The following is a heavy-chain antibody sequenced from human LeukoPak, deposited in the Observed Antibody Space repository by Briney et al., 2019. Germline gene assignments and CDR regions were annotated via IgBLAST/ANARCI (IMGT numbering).Heavy chain of an antibody. Sequence: GGSLRLSCAASGFSFSSYAMTWARQAPVKGLEWVSSISGSGGKTDYADSVKGRFTVSRDNSENTLYLQMNSLRAEDTAIYYCATSYDMGWLIGYWGQGTLVTVSS. V-gene: IGHV3-23*01. D-gene: IGHD3/OR15-3a*01. CDR2: ISGSGGKT. CDR3: ATSYDMGWLIGY. J-gene: IGHJ4*02. CDR1: GFSFSSYA.